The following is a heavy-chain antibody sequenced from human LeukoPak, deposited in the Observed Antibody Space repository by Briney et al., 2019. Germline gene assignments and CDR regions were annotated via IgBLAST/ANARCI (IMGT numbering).Heavy chain of an antibody. V-gene: IGHV3-53*01. Sequence: GGSLRLSCAASGFTVSSNYMSWVRQAPGKGLEWVSVIYSGGSTYYADSVKGRFTISRDNSKNTLYLQMSSLRAEDTAVYYCARTPLLGYCSSTSCYAGDYWGQGTLVTVSS. J-gene: IGHJ4*02. CDR2: IYSGGST. D-gene: IGHD2-2*01. CDR1: GFTVSSNY. CDR3: ARTPLLGYCSSTSCYAGDY.